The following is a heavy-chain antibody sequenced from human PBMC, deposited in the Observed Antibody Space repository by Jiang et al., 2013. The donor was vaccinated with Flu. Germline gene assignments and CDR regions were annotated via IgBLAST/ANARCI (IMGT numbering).Heavy chain of an antibody. Sequence: SQTLSLTCAISGDSITLNNVAWNWIRQSPSRGLEWLGRTYYKSKWQFDYAPSLEGRIIIHPDASKNQLSLRLNSVTPEDTAVYYCARNTGTYYFRWGAFDIWGLGTMVTVSS. D-gene: IGHD1-26*01. CDR3: ARNTGTYYFRWGAFDI. CDR1: GDSITLNNVA. V-gene: IGHV6-1*01. J-gene: IGHJ3*02. CDR2: TYYKSKWQF.